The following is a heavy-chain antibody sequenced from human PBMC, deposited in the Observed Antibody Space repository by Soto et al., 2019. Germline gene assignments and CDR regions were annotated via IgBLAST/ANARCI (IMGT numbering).Heavy chain of an antibody. Sequence: PGGSLRLSCAASGFTFSSYGMHWVRQAPGKGLEWVAVISYDGSNKYYADSVKGRFTTSRDNSKNTLYLQMNSLRAEDTAVYYCANDGSGSYLKGVDYWGQGTLVTSPQ. CDR1: GFTFSSYG. D-gene: IGHD3-10*01. CDR2: ISYDGSNK. CDR3: ANDGSGSYLKGVDY. V-gene: IGHV3-30*18. J-gene: IGHJ4*02.